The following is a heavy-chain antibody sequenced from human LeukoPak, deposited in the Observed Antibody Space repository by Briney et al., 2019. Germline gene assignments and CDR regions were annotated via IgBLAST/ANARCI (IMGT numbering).Heavy chain of an antibody. Sequence: ASVKVSCKASGYTFSGYYIHWVRHAPGQGLEWMGWINPYSGDTDYARKFQGRVTMTRDTSISTAYMELSRLRSDDTAVYYCARDGEVLRFLQWSNPVDYWGQGTLVTVSS. D-gene: IGHD3-3*01. J-gene: IGHJ4*02. V-gene: IGHV1-2*02. CDR3: ARDGEVLRFLQWSNPVDY. CDR1: GYTFSGYY. CDR2: INPYSGDT.